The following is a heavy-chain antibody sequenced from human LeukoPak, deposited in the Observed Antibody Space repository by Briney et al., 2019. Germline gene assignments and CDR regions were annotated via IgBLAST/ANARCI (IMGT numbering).Heavy chain of an antibody. D-gene: IGHD3-22*01. CDR2: ISGSGDAT. Sequence: GGSLRLSCVASRFTVNNYAMNWVRQAPGKGLEWVTLISGSGDATYYADSVKGRFTISRDTSKHTLFLQMNSLRAEDTAVYYCAIDYDSSGYFSLGNTNYWGQGTLVTVSS. J-gene: IGHJ4*02. CDR3: AIDYDSSGYFSLGNTNY. CDR1: RFTVNNYA. V-gene: IGHV3-23*01.